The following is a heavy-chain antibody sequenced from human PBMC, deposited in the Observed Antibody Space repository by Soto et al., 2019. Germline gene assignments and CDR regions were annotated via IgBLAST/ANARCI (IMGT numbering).Heavy chain of an antibody. CDR1: GFIFSNAW. CDR3: RTDSYINMIAVRLDY. J-gene: IGHJ4*01. D-gene: IGHD3-22*01. V-gene: IGHV3-15*07. Sequence: PGGSLRLSCTASGFIFSNAWINWVRQAPGKGLEWVGRVKSKTAGGTTDFAAPVKGRFAISRDDSKNIVYMQMNSLRTEDTAVYYCRTDSYINMIAVRLDYWGLGTRVTVSS. CDR2: VKSKTAGGTT.